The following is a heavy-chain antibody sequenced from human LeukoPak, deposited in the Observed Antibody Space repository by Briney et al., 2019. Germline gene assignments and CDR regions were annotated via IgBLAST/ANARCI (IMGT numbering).Heavy chain of an antibody. D-gene: IGHD3-10*01. J-gene: IGHJ4*02. CDR1: GGTCSSSA. CDR3: ARAPSDYYASARNRFFDS. CDR2: IIPTFATT. Sequence: ASVKVSCKASGGTCSSSAINWVRQAPGQGLEWMGGIIPTFATTNYAQKFQDRVTITADESTTTAYMELSSLRSEDTAIYYCARAPSDYYASARNRFFDSWGQGTLVTVSS. V-gene: IGHV1-69*13.